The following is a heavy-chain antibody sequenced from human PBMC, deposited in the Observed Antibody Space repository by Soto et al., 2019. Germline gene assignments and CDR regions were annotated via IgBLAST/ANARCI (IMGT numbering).Heavy chain of an antibody. Sequence: PGGALRLSCAASGFTFSNYWMHCVRRVPGKGRLWVPSINSDRTPTTYADSVKGRFTISRDNAKNPLYLRMNSLRAEDTAVYCCTRDKKRDYYLDFWGLGALVNVSS. CDR2: INSDRTPT. V-gene: IGHV3-74*01. D-gene: IGHD6-25*01. J-gene: IGHJ4*02. CDR1: GFTFSNYW. CDR3: TRDKKRDYYLDF.